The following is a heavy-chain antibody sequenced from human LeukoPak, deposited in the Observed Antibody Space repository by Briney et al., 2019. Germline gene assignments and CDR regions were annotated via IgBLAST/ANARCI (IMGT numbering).Heavy chain of an antibody. D-gene: IGHD3-10*01. V-gene: IGHV1-2*04. CDR2: INPNSGGT. CDR1: GYTFTGYY. J-gene: IGHJ4*02. Sequence: GASVKVSCKASGYTFTGYYMHWVRQAPGQGLEWMGWINPNSGGTNYAQKFQGWVTMTRDTSISTAYMELSRLRSDDTAVYYCARGKGLNYYGSGSHFDYWGQGTLVTVSS. CDR3: ARGKGLNYYGSGSHFDY.